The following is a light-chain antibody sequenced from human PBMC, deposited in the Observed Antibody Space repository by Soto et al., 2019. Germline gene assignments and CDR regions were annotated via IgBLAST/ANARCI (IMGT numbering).Light chain of an antibody. CDR1: SSDIGGYNS. J-gene: IGLJ2*01. V-gene: IGLV2-8*01. Sequence: QSVLTQSPSASGSPGQSVTISCTGTSSDIGGYNSVSWYQQHPGKAPKVMIYDVTKRPSGVPDRFSGSKSGNTASLTVSALQAEDEADYYCCSYTSANTLVFGGGTKLTVL. CDR2: DVT. CDR3: CSYTSANTLV.